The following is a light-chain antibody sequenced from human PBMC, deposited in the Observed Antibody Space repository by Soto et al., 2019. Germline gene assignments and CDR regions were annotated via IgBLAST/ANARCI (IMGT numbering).Light chain of an antibody. CDR1: SSNIGSNT. Sequence: QSALSQPPSASGTPGQRVTISCSGSSSNIGSNTVNWYQQFPGTAPKLLIYFNIQRPSGVPDRFSGSKPGTSASLAISGLQSEDEADYYCAAWDDSLNGYVFGTGTKVTVL. J-gene: IGLJ1*01. CDR3: AAWDDSLNGYV. V-gene: IGLV1-44*01. CDR2: FNI.